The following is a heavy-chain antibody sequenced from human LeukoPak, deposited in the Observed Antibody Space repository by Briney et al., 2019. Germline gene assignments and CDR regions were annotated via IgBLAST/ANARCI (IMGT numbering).Heavy chain of an antibody. V-gene: IGHV5-10-1*01. D-gene: IGHD4-17*01. CDR3: ATGASKVTTDFANY. CDR1: GYSFTNYW. J-gene: IGHJ4*02. CDR2: IDPRDSYT. Sequence: GESLKISCKGSGYSFTNYWISWARQMPGKGLEWMGRIDPRDSYTKYSPSFEGHVTISVDRSISSAFLQWNSLKASDSAMYYCATGASKVTTDFANYWGQGTQVAVSS.